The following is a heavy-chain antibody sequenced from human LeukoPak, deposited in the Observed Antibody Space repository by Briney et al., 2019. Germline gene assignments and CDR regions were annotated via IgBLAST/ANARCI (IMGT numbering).Heavy chain of an antibody. Sequence: SETLSLTCTVSGGSLSSYYWSWIRQPPGKGLEWIGYIYYSGSTNYNPSLKSRVTISVDTSKNQFSLKLSSVTAADTAVYYCARHDEVRGVFDYWGQGTLVTVSS. CDR2: IYYSGST. D-gene: IGHD3-10*01. J-gene: IGHJ4*02. V-gene: IGHV4-59*08. CDR3: ARHDEVRGVFDY. CDR1: GGSLSSYY.